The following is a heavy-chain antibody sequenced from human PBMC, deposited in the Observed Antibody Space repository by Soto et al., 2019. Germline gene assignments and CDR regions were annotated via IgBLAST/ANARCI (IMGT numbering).Heavy chain of an antibody. V-gene: IGHV3-23*01. CDR3: AKDRERLTARDAFDI. CDR1: GFTFSSYA. Sequence: GGSLRLSCAASGFTFSSYAMSWVRQAPGKGLEWVSAISGSGGSTYYADSVKGRFTISRDNSKNTRYLQMNSLRAEDTAVYYCAKDRERLTARDAFDIWGQGTMVTVSS. CDR2: ISGSGGST. D-gene: IGHD3-9*01. J-gene: IGHJ3*02.